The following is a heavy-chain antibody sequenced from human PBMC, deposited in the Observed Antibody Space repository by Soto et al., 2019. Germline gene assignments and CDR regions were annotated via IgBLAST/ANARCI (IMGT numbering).Heavy chain of an antibody. CDR2: IYYSGST. Sequence: SETLSLTCTVSVGSISSSSYYWGWIRQPPGKGLEWIGSIYYSGSTYYNPSLKSRVTISVDTSKNQFSLKLSSVTAADTAVYYCASGVATIPFGGFDYWGQGTLVTVS. D-gene: IGHD5-12*01. CDR3: ASGVATIPFGGFDY. J-gene: IGHJ4*02. CDR1: VGSISSSSYY. V-gene: IGHV4-39*01.